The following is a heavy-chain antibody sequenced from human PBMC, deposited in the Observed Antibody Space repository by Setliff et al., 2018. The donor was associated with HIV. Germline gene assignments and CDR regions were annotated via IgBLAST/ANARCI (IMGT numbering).Heavy chain of an antibody. CDR1: GFTFSTYA. CDR3: ARGRNSEDY. CDR2: INTGGTTM. V-gene: IGHV3-48*01. J-gene: IGHJ4*01. D-gene: IGHD4-4*01. Sequence: PGGSLRLSCAASGFTFSTYAMNWVRQAPGKGLEWVSYINTGGTTMYYSDSVKGRFTISRDNPKNSLYLQIDSLTAEDTAVYYCARGRNSEDYWGHGTLVTVSS.